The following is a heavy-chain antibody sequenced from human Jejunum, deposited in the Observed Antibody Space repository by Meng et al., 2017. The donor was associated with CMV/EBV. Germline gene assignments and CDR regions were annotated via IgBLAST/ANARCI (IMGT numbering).Heavy chain of an antibody. CDR2: ISGYNGNT. J-gene: IGHJ4*02. Sequence: VQRVQSGAEVKKPGASVKVSCKASGYTFTNYVINWVRQAPGQGLEWMGWISGYNGNTNYAQNFQGRVTLTTDTSTSTAYMELRSLRSDDTAVYYCARDRNVPGNSEFDYWGQGTLVTVPS. V-gene: IGHV1-18*01. D-gene: IGHD6-19*01. CDR1: GYTFTNYV. CDR3: ARDRNVPGNSEFDY.